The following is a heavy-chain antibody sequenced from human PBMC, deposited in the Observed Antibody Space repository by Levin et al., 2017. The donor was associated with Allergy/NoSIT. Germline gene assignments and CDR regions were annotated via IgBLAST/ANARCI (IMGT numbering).Heavy chain of an antibody. CDR1: GGYFSGYH. D-gene: IGHD3-10*01. CDR2: INHSGST. V-gene: IGHV4-34*01. CDR3: ARRSPGSGEFDS. J-gene: IGHJ4*02. Sequence: PSETLSLTCAVYGGYFSGYHWSWIRQPPGKGLEWIGEINHSGSTNYNPSLKSRVTISVDTSKKQISLKLTSVTAADTAIYFCARRSPGSGEFDSWGQGTLVTVSS.